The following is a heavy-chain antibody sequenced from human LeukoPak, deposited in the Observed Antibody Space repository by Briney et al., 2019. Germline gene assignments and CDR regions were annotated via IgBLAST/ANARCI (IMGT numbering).Heavy chain of an antibody. CDR1: GLPFSSSG. Sequence: PGGSLRLSCAASGLPFSSSGMHWVRQAPGKGLEWVAFIRYDGSSKYYADSVKGRFTISRDNAKNSLYLQMNSLRADDTAVYYCARGSTMDYYHFDIWGQGTLVTVSS. V-gene: IGHV3-30*02. CDR3: ARGSTMDYYHFDI. CDR2: IRYDGSSK. D-gene: IGHD3-10*01. J-gene: IGHJ3*02.